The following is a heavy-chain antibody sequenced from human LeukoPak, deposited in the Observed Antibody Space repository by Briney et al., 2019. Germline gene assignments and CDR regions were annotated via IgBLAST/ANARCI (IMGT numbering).Heavy chain of an antibody. V-gene: IGHV1-18*01. D-gene: IGHD3-3*01. CDR2: ISAYNGNT. J-gene: IGHJ5*02. CDR3: ARDYITIFGVVINGWFDP. CDR1: GYTFTSYG. Sequence: GASVKVSCKASGYTFTSYGISWVRQAPGQGLEWMGWISAYNGNTNYAQKLQGRVTMTTDTSTSTAYMELRSLRSDDTAVYYCARDYITIFGVVINGWFDPWGQGTLVTVSS.